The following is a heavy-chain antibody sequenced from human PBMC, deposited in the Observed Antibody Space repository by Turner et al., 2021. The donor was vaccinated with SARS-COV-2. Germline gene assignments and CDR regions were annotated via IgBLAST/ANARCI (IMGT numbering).Heavy chain of an antibody. J-gene: IGHJ5*02. V-gene: IGHV1-69*02. CDR1: GGTFSRYT. Sequence: HVQLVQSGAEVKKPGSSLMVSCTPSGGTFSRYTISRVRQAPGQGLGRMGRSIPIIGRANNAQKFEGRVTRTANKSKSTAYMELSSLRSEETDVYDCEKIAGSYDPVNGFDPWGQGTMVTVSS. CDR2: SIPIIGRA. D-gene: IGHD3-10*01. CDR3: EKIAGSYDPVNGFDP.